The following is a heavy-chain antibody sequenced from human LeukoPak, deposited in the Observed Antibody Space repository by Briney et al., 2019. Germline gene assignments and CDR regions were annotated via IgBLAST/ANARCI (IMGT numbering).Heavy chain of an antibody. CDR1: GYSLTNHY. V-gene: IGHV4-34*12. J-gene: IGHJ5*02. CDR2: VLHTGST. Sequence: SETLSLTCAVHGYSLTNHYWIWIRQPPGKGLEWIAEVLHTGSTNYNPSFKSRVTISVDTSKNQFFLNLTSVTAAHTAVYYCARGPAAVHPWGQGILVTVSS. D-gene: IGHD6-13*01. CDR3: ARGPAAVHP.